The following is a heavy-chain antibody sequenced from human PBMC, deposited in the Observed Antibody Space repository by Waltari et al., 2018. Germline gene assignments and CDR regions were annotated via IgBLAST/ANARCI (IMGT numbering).Heavy chain of an antibody. Sequence: QVQLQESGPGLVKPSETLSLTCTVSGGSISSHYWSWIRQPPGKGLEWIGYIYYSGSTNYNPSIKSRVTISVDTSKNQFSLKLSSVTAADTAVYYCASASYSGYEEYWGQGTLVTVSS. CDR3: ASASYSGYEEY. J-gene: IGHJ4*02. V-gene: IGHV4-59*11. CDR1: GGSISSHY. D-gene: IGHD5-12*01. CDR2: IYYSGST.